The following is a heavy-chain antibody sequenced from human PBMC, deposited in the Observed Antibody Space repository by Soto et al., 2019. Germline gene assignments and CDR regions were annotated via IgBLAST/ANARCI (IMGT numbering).Heavy chain of an antibody. V-gene: IGHV1-69*02. CDR3: ASSYGSGYRAFDY. Sequence: QVQLVQSGAEVKKPGSSVRVSCKASGDTFTFYSINWVRQAPGLGLEWMGRINPILSMSNYAQRLQGRVTMAGNKSTSTAYMELSSLRSEDTAMYYCASSYGSGYRAFDYWGQGALVTVSS. D-gene: IGHD3-10*01. J-gene: IGHJ4*02. CDR1: GDTFTFYS. CDR2: INPILSMS.